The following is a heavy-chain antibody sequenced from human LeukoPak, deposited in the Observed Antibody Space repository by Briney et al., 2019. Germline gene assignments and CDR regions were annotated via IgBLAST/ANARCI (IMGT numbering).Heavy chain of an antibody. CDR2: INPSGGMT. CDR1: GYTFTSYY. J-gene: IGHJ4*02. V-gene: IGHV1-46*01. CDR3: ATAPCYDSSGYHSAHLEY. Sequence: ASVKVSCKASGYTFTSYYMHWVRQAPGQGLEWMGIINPSGGMTSYAQKFQGRVTMTSEMSRSTVYMELSRLRSVDTAVYYFATAPCYDSSGYHSAHLEYWREGTLVTLSS. D-gene: IGHD3-22*01.